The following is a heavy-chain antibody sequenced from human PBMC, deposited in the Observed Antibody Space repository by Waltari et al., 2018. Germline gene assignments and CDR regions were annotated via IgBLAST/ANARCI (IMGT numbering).Heavy chain of an antibody. CDR3: AKGDCGSDCYYFQH. CDR2: ISSDGSNE. D-gene: IGHD2-21*02. CDR1: GFLTGW. Sequence: QVQLVESGGGVVQPGRSLRLSCTASGFLTGWHWVRQAPGKGLEWVALISSDGSNERYADSAKGRFTISRDSSKNTLYLQMNSLRPEDTAVYYCAKGDCGSDCYYFQHWGQGTLVVVSS. J-gene: IGHJ1*01. V-gene: IGHV3-30*18.